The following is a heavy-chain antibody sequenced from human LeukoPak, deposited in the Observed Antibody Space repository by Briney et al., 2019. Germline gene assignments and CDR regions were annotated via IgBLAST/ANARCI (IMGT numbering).Heavy chain of an antibody. J-gene: IGHJ3*02. CDR3: AKFFALTYSSSWYDAFDI. Sequence: PGGSLRLSCAASGFTFSSYAMSWVRQAPGKRLEWVSAISGSGGSTYYADSVKGRFTISRDNSKNTLYLQMNSLRAEDTAVYYCAKFFALTYSSSWYDAFDIWGQGTMVTVSS. CDR2: ISGSGGST. D-gene: IGHD6-13*01. CDR1: GFTFSSYA. V-gene: IGHV3-23*01.